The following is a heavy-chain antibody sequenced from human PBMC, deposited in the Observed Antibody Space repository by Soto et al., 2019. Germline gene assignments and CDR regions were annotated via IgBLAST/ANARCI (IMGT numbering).Heavy chain of an antibody. CDR3: ARDFINYFDY. V-gene: IGHV4-31*03. D-gene: IGHD3-10*01. CDR1: GGSISSGGYY. Sequence: SETLSLTCTVSGGSISSGGYYWSWIRQHPGKGLEWIGYIYYSGSTYYNPSLKSRVTISVDTSKNQFSLKLSSVTAADTAVYYCARDFINYFDYWGQGTLVTVSS. J-gene: IGHJ4*02. CDR2: IYYSGST.